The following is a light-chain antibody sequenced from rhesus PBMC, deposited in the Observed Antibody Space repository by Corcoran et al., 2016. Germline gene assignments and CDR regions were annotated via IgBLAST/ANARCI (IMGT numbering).Light chain of an antibody. CDR2: WAS. Sequence: DIVMTQSPDSLAVSLGEGVTINCKSSQSLLYSSNNKNYLAWYQQKPGQAPKLLIYWASSLQSGVPDRFSGSGSGTDFTLTLSGLQAEDVAVYYCQQYYSSPFSFGQGTKVEIK. J-gene: IGKJ2*01. CDR3: QQYYSSPFS. CDR1: QSLLYSSNNKNY. V-gene: IGKV4-1*01.